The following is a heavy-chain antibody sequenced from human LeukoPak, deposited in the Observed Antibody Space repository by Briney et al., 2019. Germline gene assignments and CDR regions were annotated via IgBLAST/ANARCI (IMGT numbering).Heavy chain of an antibody. Sequence: TGGSLRLSCAASGFTFSSYSMNWVRQAPGKGLEWVSSISSSSSYIYYADSVKGRFTISRDTAKNSLYLQMNSLRAEGTAVYYCARGYYYDSSGYTYWGQGTLVTVSS. CDR3: ARGYYYDSSGYTY. V-gene: IGHV3-21*01. CDR1: GFTFSSYS. J-gene: IGHJ4*02. D-gene: IGHD3-22*01. CDR2: ISSSSSYI.